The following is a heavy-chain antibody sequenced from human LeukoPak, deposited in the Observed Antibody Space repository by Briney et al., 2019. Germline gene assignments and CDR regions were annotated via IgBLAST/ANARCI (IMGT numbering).Heavy chain of an antibody. J-gene: IGHJ4*02. D-gene: IGHD3-3*01. CDR2: INPNSGGT. V-gene: IGHV1-2*02. CDR1: GYTFTGYY. CDR3: ARQEYYDFWSGSYYFDY. Sequence: GASVKVSCKASGYTFTGYYMHWVRQAPEQGLEWMGWINPNSGGTNYAQKFQGRVTMTRDTSISTAYMELSRLRSDDTAVYYCARQEYYDFWSGSYYFDYWGQGTLVTVSS.